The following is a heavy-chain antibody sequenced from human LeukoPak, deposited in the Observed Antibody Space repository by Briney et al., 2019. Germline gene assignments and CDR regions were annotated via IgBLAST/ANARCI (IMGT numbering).Heavy chain of an antibody. D-gene: IGHD2-2*01. CDR2: FYYTGNA. Sequence: SQTLSLTCTVSGVSFSSGTFVRHWIRPLPGLDLEWIGNFYYTGNADYNPSLKIRVTMSGDTSMNQFSLKLTSVTAADTAVYYCAREKGCTTTSFYALDIWGQGTLVTVSS. V-gene: IGHV4-31*03. CDR1: GVSFSSGTFV. CDR3: AREKGCTTTSFYALDI. J-gene: IGHJ3*02.